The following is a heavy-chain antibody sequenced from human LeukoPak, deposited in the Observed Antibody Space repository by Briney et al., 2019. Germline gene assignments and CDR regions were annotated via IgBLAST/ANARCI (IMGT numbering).Heavy chain of an antibody. D-gene: IGHD3-10*01. CDR2: ISGGSNYI. J-gene: IGHJ4*02. Sequence: GGSLRLSCAASGFTFSDYYMSWVRQAPGKGLEWVSYISGGSNYISYADSVKGRFTISRDNAKNSLYLQMNSLRAEDTAVYYCTTGGQIREADYWGQGTLVTVSS. CDR3: TTGGQIREADY. V-gene: IGHV3-11*03. CDR1: GFTFSDYY.